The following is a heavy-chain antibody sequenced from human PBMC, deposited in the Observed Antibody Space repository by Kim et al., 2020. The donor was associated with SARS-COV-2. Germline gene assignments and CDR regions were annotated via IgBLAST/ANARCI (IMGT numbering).Heavy chain of an antibody. Sequence: SETLSLTCTVSGGSITTDNYYWSWIRQHPGKGLEWIGYIYYSGTTYYNPSVKSRVTISVDTSKNQFSLKLNSVTAADTAVYYCARFYNFWSGYFYNWIDP. CDR3: ARFYNFWSGYFYNWIDP. CDR2: IYYSGTT. D-gene: IGHD3-3*01. CDR1: GGSITTDNYY. V-gene: IGHV4-31*03. J-gene: IGHJ5*02.